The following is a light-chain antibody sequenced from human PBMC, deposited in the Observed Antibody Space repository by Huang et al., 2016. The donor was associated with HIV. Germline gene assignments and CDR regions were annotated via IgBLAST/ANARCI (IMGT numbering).Light chain of an antibody. Sequence: IQMTQSPSSLSASVGDRVTITCQASQDISNYLNWYQQKPGKAPKLLIYDASYLEAGVPSRFSGSGSGTDFTFTISSLQPEDIATYYCQQYDNLLPTFGQGTKLEIK. CDR3: QQYDNLLPT. CDR1: QDISNY. V-gene: IGKV1-33*01. J-gene: IGKJ2*01. CDR2: DAS.